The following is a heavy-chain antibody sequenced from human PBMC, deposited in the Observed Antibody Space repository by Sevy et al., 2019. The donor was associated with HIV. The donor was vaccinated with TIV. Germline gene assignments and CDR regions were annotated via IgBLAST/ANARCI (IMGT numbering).Heavy chain of an antibody. D-gene: IGHD3-22*01. CDR1: GYTFTSYG. V-gene: IGHV1-18*01. Sequence: ASVKVSCKASGYTFTSYGISWVRQAPGQGLEWMGWISAYNGNTNYAQKLQGRVTMTTDTSTSTAYMELRSLRSDDTAVYYCARASITMIVVVTPDYWGQGTLVTVSS. CDR2: ISAYNGNT. J-gene: IGHJ4*02. CDR3: ARASITMIVVVTPDY.